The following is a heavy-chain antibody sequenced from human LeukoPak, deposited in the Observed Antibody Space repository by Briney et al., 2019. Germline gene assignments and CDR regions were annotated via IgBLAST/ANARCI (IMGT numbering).Heavy chain of an antibody. Sequence: SETLSLTCAVSGDSIASTIHYWAWIRQPPGKGLEWIGSMYYSGSTYYNPSIKSRVTISVDTSKNQFSLKLSSVTAADTAVYYCASELLWFGELLYYWGQGTLVTVSS. J-gene: IGHJ4*02. CDR3: ASELLWFGELLYY. CDR1: GDSIASTIHY. CDR2: MYYSGST. V-gene: IGHV4-39*07. D-gene: IGHD3-10*01.